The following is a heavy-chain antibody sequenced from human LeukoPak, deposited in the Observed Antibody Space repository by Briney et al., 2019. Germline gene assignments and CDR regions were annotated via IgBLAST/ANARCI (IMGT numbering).Heavy chain of an antibody. CDR3: ARRRDFSDYTDAFDI. J-gene: IGHJ3*02. CDR2: IYPGDSDT. Sequence: GESLKISCKGSGYSFPNYWIGLVRQMPGKVLEWLGIIYPGDSDTRYSPSFRGQVTMSADKSISTSYLQWSSLKASDTAIYYCARRRDFSDYTDAFDIWGQGTMVTVSS. CDR1: GYSFPNYW. V-gene: IGHV5-51*01. D-gene: IGHD4-11*01.